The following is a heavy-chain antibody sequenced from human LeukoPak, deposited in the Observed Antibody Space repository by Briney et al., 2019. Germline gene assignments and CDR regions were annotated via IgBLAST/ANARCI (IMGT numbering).Heavy chain of an antibody. V-gene: IGHV4-4*07. D-gene: IGHD2-21*02. CDR3: ARESYCGGDCYYEGNWFDP. CDR2: IYTSGST. Sequence: TSETLSLTCTVSGGSISSYYWSWIRQPAGKGLEWIGRIYTSGSTNYNPSLKSRVTMSVDTSKNQFSLKLSSVTAADTAVYYCARESYCGGDCYYEGNWFDPWGQGTLVTVSS. CDR1: GGSISSYY. J-gene: IGHJ5*02.